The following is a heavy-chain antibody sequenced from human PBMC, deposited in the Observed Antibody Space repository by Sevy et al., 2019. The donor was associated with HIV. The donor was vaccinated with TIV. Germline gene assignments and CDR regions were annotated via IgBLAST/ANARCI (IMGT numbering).Heavy chain of an antibody. V-gene: IGHV1-18*04. D-gene: IGHD3-22*01. CDR2: ISAYNGDT. CDR3: ARDPTTRPIYYDTTGSGVGGFDI. CDR1: GYTFTSYG. J-gene: IGHJ3*02. Sequence: ASVKVSCKASGYTFTSYGISWVRQAPGQGLEWMGWISAYNGDTNYVQKLQGRVTMTTDTSTSTADMELRSLRSDEPAVFYCARDPTTRPIYYDTTGSGVGGFDIWGQGTMVTVSS.